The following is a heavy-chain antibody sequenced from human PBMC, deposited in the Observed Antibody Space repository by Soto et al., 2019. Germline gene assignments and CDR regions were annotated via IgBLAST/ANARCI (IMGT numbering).Heavy chain of an antibody. CDR2: IIPIFGIA. CDR1: GGTFSRYS. CDR3: AIEDRDRETGLVPAAIDGMDV. V-gene: IGHV1-69*08. D-gene: IGHD2-2*01. Sequence: QVQLVQSGAEVKKPGSSVKVSCKASGGTFSRYSITWVRQAPGHGLEWIGRIIPIFGIASYAQKFQGRVTITADDSTSTAYMELSSLRSDDTAVYYCAIEDRDRETGLVPAAIDGMDVWGQGTTVTVSS. J-gene: IGHJ6*02.